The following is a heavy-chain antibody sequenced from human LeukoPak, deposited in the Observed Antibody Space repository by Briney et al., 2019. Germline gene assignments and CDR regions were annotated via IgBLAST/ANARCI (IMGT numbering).Heavy chain of an antibody. D-gene: IGHD4-17*01. Sequence: PGRSLRLSCAASGFTFSSYAMHWVRQAPGKGLEWVAVISYDGSNKYYADSVKGRFTISRDNSKNTLYLQMNSLRAEDTAVYYCAKDDDYGDLWGQGTLVTVSS. CDR3: AKDDDYGDL. CDR1: GFTFSSYA. J-gene: IGHJ4*02. V-gene: IGHV3-30-3*01. CDR2: ISYDGSNK.